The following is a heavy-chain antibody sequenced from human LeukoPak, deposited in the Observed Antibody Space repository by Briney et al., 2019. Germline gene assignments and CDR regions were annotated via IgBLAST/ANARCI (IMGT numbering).Heavy chain of an antibody. CDR1: GGTFSSYA. CDR2: IIPIFGTA. J-gene: IGHJ4*02. V-gene: IGHV1-69*13. D-gene: IGHD2-8*01. CDR3: ARDRDGNGEGRAFDY. Sequence: SVKVSCKASGGTFSSYAISWVRQAPEQGLEWMGGIIPIFGTANYAQKFQGRVTITADESTSTAYMELSSLRSEDTAVYYCARDRDGNGEGRAFDYWGQGTLVTVSS.